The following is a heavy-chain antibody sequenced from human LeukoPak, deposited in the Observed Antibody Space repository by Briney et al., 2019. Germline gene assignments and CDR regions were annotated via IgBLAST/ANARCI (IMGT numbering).Heavy chain of an antibody. J-gene: IGHJ4*02. CDR2: IYTSGST. CDR3: AREHSAVAGYFKFDY. Sequence: SETLSLTCTISGGSISSYDWSWIRQPAGKGLEWLGRIYTSGSTNYNPSLKSRVTMSVDTSKNQFSLKLSSVTAADTAVYYCAREHSAVAGYFKFDYWGQGTLVTVSS. CDR1: GGSISSYD. V-gene: IGHV4-4*07. D-gene: IGHD6-19*01.